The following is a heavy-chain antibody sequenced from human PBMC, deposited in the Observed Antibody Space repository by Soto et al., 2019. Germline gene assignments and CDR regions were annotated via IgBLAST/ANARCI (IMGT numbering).Heavy chain of an antibody. J-gene: IGHJ6*02. CDR2: ISAYNGNT. CDR1: GYTFTSYG. D-gene: IGHD3-16*02. CDR3: ARVKITFGGVIVGAYYGMDV. Sequence: QVQLVQSGAEVKKPGASVKVSCKASGYTFTSYGISWVRQAPGQGLEWMGWISAYNGNTNYAQKLQGRFTMTTDTSTSTAYMELRSLRSDDTAVYYCARVKITFGGVIVGAYYGMDVWGQGTTVTVSS. V-gene: IGHV1-18*01.